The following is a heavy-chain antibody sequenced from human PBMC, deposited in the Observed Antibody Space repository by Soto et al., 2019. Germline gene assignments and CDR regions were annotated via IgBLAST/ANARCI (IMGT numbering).Heavy chain of an antibody. Sequence: EVQLVESGGGLVKPGGSLRLSCAASGFTFSSYSMNWVRQAPGKGLEWVSSISSSSSYIYYADSGKGRFTISRDNAKNSLYLQMNSLRAGETAVYYCARDQPGYSYGYGLGYWGQGTLVTVSS. V-gene: IGHV3-21*01. D-gene: IGHD5-18*01. CDR2: ISSSSSYI. J-gene: IGHJ4*02. CDR3: ARDQPGYSYGYGLGY. CDR1: GFTFSSYS.